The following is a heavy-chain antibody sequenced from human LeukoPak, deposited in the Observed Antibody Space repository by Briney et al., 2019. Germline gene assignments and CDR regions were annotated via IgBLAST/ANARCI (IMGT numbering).Heavy chain of an antibody. CDR1: GFTFSSFA. CDR2: IWYNGSNK. Sequence: GGSLRLSCAASGFTFSSFAMHWVRQAPGKGLEWVADIWYNGSNKYYAESVKGRFTISRDNSRNTLYLQMNSLRAEDTAVYYCARARYGGNQIDYWGQGTLVTVSS. CDR3: ARARYGGNQIDY. D-gene: IGHD4-23*01. J-gene: IGHJ4*02. V-gene: IGHV3-33*01.